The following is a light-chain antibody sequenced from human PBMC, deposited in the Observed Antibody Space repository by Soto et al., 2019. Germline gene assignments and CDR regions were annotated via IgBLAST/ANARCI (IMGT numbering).Light chain of an antibody. CDR3: QSYDRSLSGSRV. CDR2: DNT. Sequence: QSALTQPASVSGSPGQSITISCTGTSSDVGAGYDDHWYQQLPGTAPKLLIYDNTNRPSGVPDRFSGSKSGTSASLAITGLQAEDEADYYCQSYDRSLSGSRVFGTGTKVTVL. J-gene: IGLJ1*01. V-gene: IGLV1-40*01. CDR1: SSDVGAGYD.